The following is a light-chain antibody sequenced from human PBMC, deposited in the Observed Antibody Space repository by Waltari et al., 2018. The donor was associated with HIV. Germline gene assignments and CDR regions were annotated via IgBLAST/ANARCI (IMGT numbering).Light chain of an antibody. CDR1: QSISNW. Sequence: DIQMTQSPSTLSASVGDRVSTTCRASQSISNWLAWYQQKPGKPPTLLIYAASILEDEVPSRFSGSGSGTEFTLTISSLQPDDFATYFCQQYNTYSPYTFGQGTKLEIK. CDR2: AAS. CDR3: QQYNTYSPYT. J-gene: IGKJ2*01. V-gene: IGKV1-5*03.